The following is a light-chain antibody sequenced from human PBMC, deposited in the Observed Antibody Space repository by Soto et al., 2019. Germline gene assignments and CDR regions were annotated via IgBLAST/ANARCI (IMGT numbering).Light chain of an antibody. V-gene: IGKV3-15*01. CDR1: QSVSSN. CDR2: GAS. J-gene: IGKJ4*01. Sequence: EIVMTQSPATLSVSPGERATLSCRASQSVSSNLAWYRQKPGQAPRLLIYGASTRATGIPATFSGSGSGTEFTLTISSRQSEDFAIYYCQQYNNWPLTFGGGTKVEIK. CDR3: QQYNNWPLT.